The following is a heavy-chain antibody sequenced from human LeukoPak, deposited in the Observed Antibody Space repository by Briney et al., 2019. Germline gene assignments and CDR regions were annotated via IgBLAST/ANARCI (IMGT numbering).Heavy chain of an antibody. Sequence: GESLQISCKGSGYSFTSYWIGWVRQMPGKGLEWMGIIYPGDSDTRYSPSLQGQVTISADKSISTAYLQWSSLKASDTAMYYCARPYYYGSGSRGSHYYYMDVWGKGTTVTVSS. D-gene: IGHD3-10*01. CDR2: IYPGDSDT. CDR3: ARPYYYGSGSRGSHYYYMDV. V-gene: IGHV5-51*01. J-gene: IGHJ6*03. CDR1: GYSFTSYW.